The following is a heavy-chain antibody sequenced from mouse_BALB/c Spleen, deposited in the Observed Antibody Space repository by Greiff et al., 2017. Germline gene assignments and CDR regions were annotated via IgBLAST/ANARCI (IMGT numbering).Heavy chain of an antibody. D-gene: IGHD4-1*01. CDR3: ARFQTGAWFAY. V-gene: IGHV1-7*01. J-gene: IGHJ3*01. CDR2: INPSTGYT. CDR1: GYTFTSYW. Sequence: VQLQQSGAELAKPGASVKMSCKASGYTFTSYWMHWVKQRPGQGLEWIGYINPSTGYTEYNQKFKDKATLTADKSSSTAYMQLSSLTSEDSAVYYCARFQTGAWFAYWGQGTLVTVSA.